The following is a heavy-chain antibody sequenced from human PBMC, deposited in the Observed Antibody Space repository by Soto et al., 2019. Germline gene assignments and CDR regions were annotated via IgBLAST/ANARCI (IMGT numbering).Heavy chain of an antibody. V-gene: IGHV4-39*01. CDR2: VSYSGST. CDR3: ARLSGSGYKTLGY. J-gene: IGHJ1*01. CDR1: GVSISNTYY. Sequence: QLQLQESGPGLVKPSETLSLTCAVSGVSISNTYYWGRIRQPPGKGLEWIGTVSYSGSTYYNPSLKSRITISVDTSKSQFSLNLSAVTAADTAVYYCARLSGSGYKTLGYWGQGILVTVSS. D-gene: IGHD3-22*01.